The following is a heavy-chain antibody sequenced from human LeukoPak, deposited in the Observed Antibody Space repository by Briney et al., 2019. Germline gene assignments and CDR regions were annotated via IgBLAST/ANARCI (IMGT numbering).Heavy chain of an antibody. CDR2: IYYSGST. Sequence: SETLSLTCTVSGGSISSYYWSWIRQPPGKGLEWIGYIYYSGSTNCNPSLKSRVTISVDTSKNQFSLKLSSVTAADTAVYYCARLWANYYYYMDVWGKGTTVTVSS. D-gene: IGHD5-12*01. J-gene: IGHJ6*03. CDR1: GGSISSYY. CDR3: ARLWANYYYYMDV. V-gene: IGHV4-59*01.